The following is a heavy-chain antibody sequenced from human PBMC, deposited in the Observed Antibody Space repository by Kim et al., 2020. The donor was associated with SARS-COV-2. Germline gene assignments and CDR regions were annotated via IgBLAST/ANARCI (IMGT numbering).Heavy chain of an antibody. CDR1: GYSFTSYW. J-gene: IGHJ6*02. CDR3: ARVSGGGTIAAAGGRTYYYYGMDV. V-gene: IGHV5-51*01. D-gene: IGHD6-13*01. CDR2: IYPGDSDT. Sequence: GESLKISCKGSGYSFTSYWIGWVRQMPGKGLEWMGIIYPGDSDTRYSPSFQGQVTISADKSISTAYLQWSSLKASDTAMYYCARVSGGGTIAAAGGRTYYYYGMDVWGQGTTVTVSS.